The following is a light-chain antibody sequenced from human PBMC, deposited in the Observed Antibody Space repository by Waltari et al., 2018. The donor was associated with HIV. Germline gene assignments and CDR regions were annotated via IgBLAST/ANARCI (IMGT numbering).Light chain of an antibody. CDR3: LQTTHWPPFS. CDR1: QTLVSSDGNTY. V-gene: IGKV2-30*01. CDR2: KVS. J-gene: IGKJ3*01. Sequence: DVVLTQSPVYLPVTLGQPASISCKSSQTLVSSDGNTYLNWFQQRPGQSPRHLIYKVSYRDFGVSDRFSGSGSGTDFKLKISRVEAEDVGDYFCLQTTHWPPFSFGPGTKVDF.